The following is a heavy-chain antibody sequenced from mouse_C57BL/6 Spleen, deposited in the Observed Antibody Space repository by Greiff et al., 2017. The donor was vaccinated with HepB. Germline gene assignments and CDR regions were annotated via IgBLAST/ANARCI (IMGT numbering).Heavy chain of an antibody. V-gene: IGHV1-82*01. Sequence: VQLQQSGPELVKPGASVKISCKASGYAFSSSWMNWVKQRPGKGLEWIGRIYPGDGDTNYNGKFKGKATLTADKSSSTAYMQLSSLTSEDSAVYFCAREEGKTGTGCAYWGQGTLVTVSA. D-gene: IGHD4-1*01. J-gene: IGHJ3*01. CDR2: IYPGDGDT. CDR3: AREEGKTGTGCAY. CDR1: GYAFSSSW.